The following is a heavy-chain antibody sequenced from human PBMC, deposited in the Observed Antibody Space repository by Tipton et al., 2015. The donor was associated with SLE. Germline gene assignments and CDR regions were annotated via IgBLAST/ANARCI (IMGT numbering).Heavy chain of an antibody. J-gene: IGHJ1*01. Sequence: SLRLSCAASGFTFSSYAMSWVRQAPGKGLEWVSAISGSGGSTYYADSVKGRFTTSRDNSKNTLYLQMNSPRAEDTAVYYCAKEVAVAGTGYFQHWGQGTLVTVSS. CDR3: AKEVAVAGTGYFQH. V-gene: IGHV3-23*01. CDR1: GFTFSSYA. CDR2: ISGSGGST. D-gene: IGHD6-19*01.